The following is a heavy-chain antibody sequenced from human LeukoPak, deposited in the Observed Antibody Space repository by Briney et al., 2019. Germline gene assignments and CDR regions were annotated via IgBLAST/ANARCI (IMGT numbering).Heavy chain of an antibody. CDR1: GGSISSFD. CDR3: ARHEPIVATIVFDY. J-gene: IGHJ4*02. Sequence: SETLSLTCTVSGGSISSFDWSWNRQPPGKGLEWIGYIYYSGSTNYNPSLKSRVTISVDTSKNQFSLKLSSVTAADTAVYYCARHEPIVATIVFDYWGQGTLVTVSS. V-gene: IGHV4-59*08. D-gene: IGHD5-12*01. CDR2: IYYSGST.